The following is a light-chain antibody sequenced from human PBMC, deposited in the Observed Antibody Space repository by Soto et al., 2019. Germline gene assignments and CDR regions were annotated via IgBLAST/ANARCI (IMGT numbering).Light chain of an antibody. CDR2: EVS. V-gene: IGLV2-23*02. CDR1: SSDVGSYNL. J-gene: IGLJ1*01. CDR3: CSYAGSSYV. Sequence: QSVLTQPASVSGSPGQSITISCTGTSSDVGSYNLVSWYQQHPGKAPKLMIYEVSKRPSGVSNRFSGSKSGNPASLTISGLQAEDEADYYCCSYAGSSYVFGTGTKLTVL.